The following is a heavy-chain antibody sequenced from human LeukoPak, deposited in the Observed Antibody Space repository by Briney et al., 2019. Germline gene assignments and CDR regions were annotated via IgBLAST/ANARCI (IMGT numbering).Heavy chain of an antibody. Sequence: SETLSLTCTVSGGSISSSSYYRGWIRQPPGKGLEWIGSIYYSGSTYYNPSLKSRVTISVDTSKNQFSLKLSSVTAADTAVYYCARVPLGSSRLATIARHFDYWGQGTLVTVSS. D-gene: IGHD5-24*01. CDR2: IYYSGST. J-gene: IGHJ4*02. V-gene: IGHV4-39*07. CDR1: GGSISSSSYY. CDR3: ARVPLGSSRLATIARHFDY.